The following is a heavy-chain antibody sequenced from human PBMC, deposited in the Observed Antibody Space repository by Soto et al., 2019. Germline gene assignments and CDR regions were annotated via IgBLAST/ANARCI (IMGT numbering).Heavy chain of an antibody. CDR2: VYYSGNT. CDR1: GDSINSVDYY. CDR3: ARSSYSSIAVTQFDS. V-gene: IGHV4-61*08. J-gene: IGHJ4*02. D-gene: IGHD6-19*01. Sequence: PSETLSLTCAVSGDSINSVDYYWSWIRQPPGKGLEWIGYVYYSGNTNYNPSLKSRVSISLDRSKKQFSLKLRSVTAGDTAVYYCARSSYSSIAVTQFDSWGQGTRVTVSS.